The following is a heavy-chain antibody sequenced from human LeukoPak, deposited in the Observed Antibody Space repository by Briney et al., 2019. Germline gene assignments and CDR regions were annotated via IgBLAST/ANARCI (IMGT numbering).Heavy chain of an antibody. J-gene: IGHJ5*02. CDR2: IWDDGNNK. V-gene: IGHV3-33*01. Sequence: GGSLRLSCAASGFSFSNHGMHWVRQAPGKRLEWVAVIWDDGNNKRYANSVNGRFTISRDNSENTLYLQMNGLTAEDTAMYYCARDSYQDYYGRFDPWGQGTLVTVSS. CDR3: ARDSYQDYYGRFDP. CDR1: GFSFSNHG. D-gene: IGHD3-10*01.